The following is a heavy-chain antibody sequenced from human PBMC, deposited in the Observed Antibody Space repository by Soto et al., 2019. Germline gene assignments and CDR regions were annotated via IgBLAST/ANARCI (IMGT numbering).Heavy chain of an antibody. D-gene: IGHD3-3*01. V-gene: IGHV4-59*08. CDR2: IHYSGNT. CDR1: GGSISNYY. CDR3: ARGHYDFWSGYFATIDY. J-gene: IGHJ4*02. Sequence: SETLSLTCTVSGGSISNYYWSWIRQPPGKGLEWIGYIHYSGNTKYNPSLKSRVTISSGTSKDQFSLKLTSMTAADTAVYYCARGHYDFWSGYFATIDYWGQGTLVTVSS.